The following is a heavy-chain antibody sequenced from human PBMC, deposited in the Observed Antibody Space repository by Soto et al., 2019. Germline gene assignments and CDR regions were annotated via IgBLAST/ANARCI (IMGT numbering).Heavy chain of an antibody. CDR3: ARCYGMDV. J-gene: IGHJ6*02. V-gene: IGHV3-30*03. CDR2: ISYDGSNK. CDR1: GFTFSSYG. Sequence: QVQLVESGGGVVQPGRSLRLSCTASGFTFSSYGMHWVRQAPGKGLERVAVISYDGSNKYYADSVKGRFTISRDNSKNTLYLQMNSLRAEDTAVYYCARCYGMDVWGQGTTVTVSS.